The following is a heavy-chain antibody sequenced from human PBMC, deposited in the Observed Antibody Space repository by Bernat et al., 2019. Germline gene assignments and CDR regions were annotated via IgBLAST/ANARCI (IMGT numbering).Heavy chain of an antibody. CDR2: ISYDGSDK. J-gene: IGHJ4*02. Sequence: QVQLVESGGGVVQPGRSLRLSCAASGFIFSSYAMHWVRQAPGKGLEWVAVISYDGSDKYYADSLKGRFTISRDNSKSTLFLQMNNLRAEDTAVYYCAIDPSYSYLWATGHFDYWGQVTLVTVSS. V-gene: IGHV3-30*03. CDR3: AIDPSYSYLWATGHFDY. CDR1: GFIFSSYA. D-gene: IGHD1-26*01.